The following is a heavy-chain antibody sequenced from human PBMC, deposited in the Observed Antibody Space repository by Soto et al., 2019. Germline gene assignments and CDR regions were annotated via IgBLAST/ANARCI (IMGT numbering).Heavy chain of an antibody. CDR2: IFPSDSDT. CDR1: GYRFTSYW. CDR3: ARKDKSGYFNWFDP. J-gene: IGHJ5*02. D-gene: IGHD3-22*01. V-gene: IGHV5-51*01. Sequence: ASLKLSCGTSGYRFTSYWIAWVRRMPGKGLEGMGIIFPSDSDTRYSPSFQGQVTISADRSTSTVFLQWASLKASDTAVYFCARKDKSGYFNWFDPWGQGTLVTVSS.